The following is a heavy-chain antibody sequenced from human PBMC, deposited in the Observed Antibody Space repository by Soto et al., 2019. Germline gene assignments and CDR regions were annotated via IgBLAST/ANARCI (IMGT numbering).Heavy chain of an antibody. V-gene: IGHV1-18*01. CDR1: GYSFTTYG. J-gene: IGHJ6*02. Sequence: QIQLVQSGGEVRKPGASVKVSCKASGYSFTTYGISWVRQAPGQGPEWMGWVSGYNGHTKYAQKFQGRVTMTTDTSTSTVYTDLRSLRSDDTAVYYCAREGEMPYYYYGLDVWGQGTTVTVSS. CDR3: AREGEMPYYYYGLDV. D-gene: IGHD3-16*01. CDR2: VSGYNGHT.